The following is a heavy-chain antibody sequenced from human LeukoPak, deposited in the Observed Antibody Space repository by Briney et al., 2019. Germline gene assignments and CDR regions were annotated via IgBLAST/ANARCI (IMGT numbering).Heavy chain of an antibody. J-gene: IGHJ4*02. Sequence: SETLSLTCSVSGDSISNSANYWSWIRQHPGKGLEWIGYIYYTGSTYYNPSLKSRVTISVDTSKNQFSLMLTSVTAADTAVYYCARDSWPELVTFDYWGRGTLVTVSS. CDR3: ARDSWPELVTFDY. CDR1: GDSISNSANY. V-gene: IGHV4-31*03. CDR2: IYYTGST. D-gene: IGHD1-14*01.